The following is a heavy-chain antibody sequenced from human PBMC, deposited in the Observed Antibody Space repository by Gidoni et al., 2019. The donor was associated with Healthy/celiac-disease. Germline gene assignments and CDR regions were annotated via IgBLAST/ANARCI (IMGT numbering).Heavy chain of an antibody. J-gene: IGHJ5*02. CDR1: GGSISSGGYS. Sequence: QLQLQESGSGLVKPSQTLSLTCAVSGGSISSGGYSWSWIRQPPGKGLEWIGYIYHSGSTYYNPSLKSRVTISVDRSKNQFSLKLSSVTAADTAVYYCARGGCGGDCYFWFDPWGQGTLVTVSS. CDR2: IYHSGST. CDR3: ARGGCGGDCYFWFDP. D-gene: IGHD2-21*01. V-gene: IGHV4-30-2*01.